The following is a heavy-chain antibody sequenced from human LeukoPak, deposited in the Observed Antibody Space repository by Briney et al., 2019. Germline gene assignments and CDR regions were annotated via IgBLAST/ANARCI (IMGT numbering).Heavy chain of an antibody. D-gene: IGHD5-18*01. V-gene: IGHV1-2*02. CDR2: INPNSGGT. J-gene: IGHJ6*02. CDR1: GYTFTGYY. Sequence: GASVKVSFKASGYTFTGYYMHWVRQAPGQGLEWMGWINPNSGGTNYAQKFQGRVTMTRDTSISTAYMELSRLRSDDTAVYYCARSGYSYGPLTPTGMDVWGQGTTVTVSS. CDR3: ARSGYSYGPLTPTGMDV.